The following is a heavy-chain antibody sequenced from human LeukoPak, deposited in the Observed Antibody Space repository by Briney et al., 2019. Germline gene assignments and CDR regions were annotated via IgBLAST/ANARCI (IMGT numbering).Heavy chain of an antibody. D-gene: IGHD3-3*01. V-gene: IGHV3-30*03. CDR1: GFTFSSYG. Sequence: GGSLRLSCAASGFTFSSYGMHWVRQAPGKGLEWVAVISYDGSNKYYADSVKGRFTISRDNSKNTLYLQMNSLRAEDTAEYYCASREDGGFLEWFLWGQGTLVTVSS. CDR2: ISYDGSNK. J-gene: IGHJ4*02. CDR3: ASREDGGFLEWFL.